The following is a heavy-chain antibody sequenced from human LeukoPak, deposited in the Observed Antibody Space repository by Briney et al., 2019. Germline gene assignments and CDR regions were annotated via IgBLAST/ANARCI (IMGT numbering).Heavy chain of an antibody. CDR1: GFTFSSYS. V-gene: IGHV3-30*03. D-gene: IGHD1-26*01. J-gene: IGHJ3*02. Sequence: GGSLRLSCAASGFTFSSYSMNWVRQAPGKGLEWVAVISYDGSNKYYADSVKGRFTISRDNSKNTLYLQMNSLRAEDTAVYYCARDAGATPGVAAFDIWGQGTMVTVSS. CDR3: ARDAGATPGVAAFDI. CDR2: ISYDGSNK.